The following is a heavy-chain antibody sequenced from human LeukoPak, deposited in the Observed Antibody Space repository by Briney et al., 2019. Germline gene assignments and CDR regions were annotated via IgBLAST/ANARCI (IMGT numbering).Heavy chain of an antibody. V-gene: IGHV1-2*02. CDR3: ARDRLGGPRRPYSSSPGRSGYFDY. J-gene: IGHJ4*02. Sequence: GASVKVSCKASGYTFSSYGISWVRQAPGQGLEWMGWINPNSGGTNYAQKFQGRVTMTRDTSISTAYMELSRLRSDDTAVYYCARDRLGGPRRPYSSSPGRSGYFDYWGQGTLVTVSS. D-gene: IGHD6-19*01. CDR1: GYTFSSYG. CDR2: INPNSGGT.